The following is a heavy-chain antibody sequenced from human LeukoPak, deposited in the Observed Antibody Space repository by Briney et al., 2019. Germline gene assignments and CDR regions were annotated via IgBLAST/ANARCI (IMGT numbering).Heavy chain of an antibody. V-gene: IGHV3-20*04. J-gene: IGHJ4*02. CDR3: AKEDIVATMDY. Sequence: PGGSLRLSCAASGFTFDDYGMSWVRQAPGKGLEWVSGINWNGGSTGYADSVKGRFTISRDNSKNTLYLQMNSLRAEDTAVYYCAKEDIVATMDYWGQGTLVTVSS. CDR1: GFTFDDYG. CDR2: INWNGGST. D-gene: IGHD5-12*01.